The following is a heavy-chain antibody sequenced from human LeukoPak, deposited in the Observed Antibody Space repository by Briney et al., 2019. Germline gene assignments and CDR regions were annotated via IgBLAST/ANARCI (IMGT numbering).Heavy chain of an antibody. D-gene: IGHD6-19*01. CDR3: AKDYGSGWDHFDY. Sequence: GGSLRLSCAASGFTFDDYAMHWVRQAPGKGLEWVSGISWNSGSIGYADSVKGRFTISRDNAKNSLYLQMNSLRAEDTALYYCAKDYGSGWDHFDYWGQGTLVTVSS. CDR2: ISWNSGSI. J-gene: IGHJ4*02. CDR1: GFTFDDYA. V-gene: IGHV3-9*01.